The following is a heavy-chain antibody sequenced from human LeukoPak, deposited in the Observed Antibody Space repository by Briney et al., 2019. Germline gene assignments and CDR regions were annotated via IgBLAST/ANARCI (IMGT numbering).Heavy chain of an antibody. CDR3: ARTTYYYDSSGYFYY. D-gene: IGHD3-22*01. CDR1: GGSISSGGYS. V-gene: IGHV4-30-2*01. CDR2: IYHSGST. J-gene: IGHJ4*02. Sequence: PSETLSLTCAVSGGSISSGGYSWSWIRQPPGKGLEWIGYIYHSGSTYYNLSLKSRVTISVDRSKNQFSLKLSSVTAADTAVYYCARTTYYYDSSGYFYYWGQGTLVTVSS.